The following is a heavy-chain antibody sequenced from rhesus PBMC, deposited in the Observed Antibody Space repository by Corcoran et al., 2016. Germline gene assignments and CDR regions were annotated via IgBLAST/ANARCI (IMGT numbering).Heavy chain of an antibody. J-gene: IGHJ4*01. CDR3: ARDSWNDVPYFDY. D-gene: IGHD1-14*01. V-gene: IGHV3-178*01. Sequence: EVQLVASGGGLAKPGGSLRLSCAASGFTFSDYYMDWFRPAPGEGLGWVSRISNGGGSTWYADSVKGRITISRENAKNTLYFQMNSLRAEDTAVYYCARDSWNDVPYFDYWGQGVLVTVSS. CDR1: GFTFSDYY. CDR2: ISNGGGST.